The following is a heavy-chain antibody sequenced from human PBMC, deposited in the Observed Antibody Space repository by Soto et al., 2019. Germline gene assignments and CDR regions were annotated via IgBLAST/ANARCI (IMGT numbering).Heavy chain of an antibody. Sequence: GESLRISCSGSGYSCAGYWSSCVRQKPGKGLEWMGRIDPSDSQTYYSPSFRGHVTISVTKSITTVFLQWSSLRASDTAIYYCVRGGGGGLFDPRGQGTMVTVSS. D-gene: IGHD2-15*01. J-gene: IGHJ5*02. V-gene: IGHV5-10-1*01. CDR1: GYSCAGYW. CDR2: IDPSDSQT. CDR3: VRGGGGGLFDP.